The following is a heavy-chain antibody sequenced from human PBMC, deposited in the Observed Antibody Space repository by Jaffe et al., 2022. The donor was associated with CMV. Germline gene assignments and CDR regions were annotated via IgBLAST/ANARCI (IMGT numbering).Heavy chain of an antibody. V-gene: IGHV4-39*01. CDR1: GDSISSSYSY. Sequence: QLQLQESGPGLVKPSETLSLTCTVSGDSISSSYSYWGWIRQPPGKGLEWIGSIYYSGTTYYNPSLKSRVTMSVDTSKNQFSLKLTSVTAADTAVYYCARPPVPNCSGGSCKRDNAFDIWGQGTMVTFSS. CDR2: IYYSGTT. J-gene: IGHJ3*02. CDR3: ARPPVPNCSGGSCKRDNAFDI. D-gene: IGHD2-15*01.